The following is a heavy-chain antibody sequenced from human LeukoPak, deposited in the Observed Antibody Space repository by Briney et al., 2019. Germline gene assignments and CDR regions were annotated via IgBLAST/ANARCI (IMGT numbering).Heavy chain of an antibody. V-gene: IGHV1-18*01. Sequence: VSVKVSCKASGYTFTSYGISWVRQAPGQGLEWMGWISAYNGNTNYAQKLQGRVTMTTDTSTSTAYMELRSLRSDDTAVYYCAREDRHMNWFDPWGQGTLVTVSS. J-gene: IGHJ5*02. CDR1: GYTFTSYG. CDR2: ISAYNGNT. CDR3: AREDRHMNWFDP.